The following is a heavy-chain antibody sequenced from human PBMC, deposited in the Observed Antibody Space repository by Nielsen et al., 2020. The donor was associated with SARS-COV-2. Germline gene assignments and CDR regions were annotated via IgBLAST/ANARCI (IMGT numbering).Heavy chain of an antibody. CDR1: EFAVSSIH. Sequence: GESLKISCVVSEFAVSSIHMSWVRQAPGKGLEWVAVISYDGSNKYYADSVKGRFTISRDNSKNTLYLQMNSLRAEDTAVYYCARERDTAYGGDYFDYWGQGTLVTVSS. CDR3: ARERDTAYGGDYFDY. V-gene: IGHV3-30*19. CDR2: ISYDGSNK. J-gene: IGHJ4*02. D-gene: IGHD5-18*01.